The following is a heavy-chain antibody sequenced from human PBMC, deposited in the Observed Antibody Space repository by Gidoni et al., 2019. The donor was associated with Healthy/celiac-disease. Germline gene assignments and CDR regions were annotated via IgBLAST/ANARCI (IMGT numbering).Heavy chain of an antibody. CDR1: GGTFSSSA. V-gene: IGHV1-69*01. Sequence: QVPLVQSGAVVKTPGSSVKVSCKASGGTFSSSAISWGRQAPGQGLEWMGGIIPIFGTANYAQKFQGRVTITADEATSTAYMELSSLRSEDTAVYYCAREMGTVVTRGNYFDYWGQGTLVTVSS. D-gene: IGHD2-21*02. J-gene: IGHJ4*02. CDR2: IIPIFGTA. CDR3: AREMGTVVTRGNYFDY.